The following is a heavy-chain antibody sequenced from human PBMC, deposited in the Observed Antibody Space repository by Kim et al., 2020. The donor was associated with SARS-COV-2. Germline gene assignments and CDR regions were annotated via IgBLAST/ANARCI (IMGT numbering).Heavy chain of an antibody. D-gene: IGHD3-10*01. J-gene: IGHJ4*02. Sequence: GGSLRLSCEASGYIFSSYWMHWVRQVPGKGLVWVARIDNDGSTTTYAASVKGRFTISRDNARNTLYLQMNSLSVHDTAVYYCAREGTGFGELSYWGQGTLVAVSS. CDR3: AREGTGFGELSY. CDR2: IDNDGSTT. CDR1: GYIFSSYW. V-gene: IGHV3-74*03.